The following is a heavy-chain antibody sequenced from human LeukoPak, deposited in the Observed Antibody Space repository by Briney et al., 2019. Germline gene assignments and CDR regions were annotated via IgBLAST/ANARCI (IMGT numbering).Heavy chain of an antibody. J-gene: IGHJ4*02. V-gene: IGHV4-4*07. CDR1: GGSISSYY. CDR3: ARGGDYYDSSGYSFDY. D-gene: IGHD3-22*01. Sequence: PSETLSLTCTVSGGSISSYYWSWIRQPAGKGLEWIGRINTSGSTNYNPSLKSRVTMSVDTSKNQFSLKLSSATAADTAVYYCARGGDYYDSSGYSFDYWGQGTLVTVSS. CDR2: INTSGST.